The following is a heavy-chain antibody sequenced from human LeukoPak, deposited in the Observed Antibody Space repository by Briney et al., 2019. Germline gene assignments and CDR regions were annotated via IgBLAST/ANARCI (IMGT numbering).Heavy chain of an antibody. CDR3: TRMTTGHDY. V-gene: IGHV4-34*01. Sequence: PSETLSLTCAVSGVSFNDYYWAWVRQTPGKGLEWIGEINHSGSTNDSPSLKSRVTLSIDTSRKQFSLNLRSVTVADAGTYYCTRMTTGHDYWGQGTLVTVSS. D-gene: IGHD4-17*01. J-gene: IGHJ4*02. CDR2: INHSGST. CDR1: GVSFNDYY.